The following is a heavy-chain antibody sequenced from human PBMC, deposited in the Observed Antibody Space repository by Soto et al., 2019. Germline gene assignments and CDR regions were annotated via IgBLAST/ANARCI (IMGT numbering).Heavy chain of an antibody. CDR1: GYSFSTYW. CDR2: IFPADSDA. J-gene: IGHJ4*02. Sequence: GESLKISCKGSGYSFSTYWIAWVRQLPGRGLEWMGTIFPADSDARYSPSFQGQVTISADKSVNTAYLQWSSLKASDIAMYYCAITGYNGPFDYWGQGTLVTVSS. D-gene: IGHD5-12*01. V-gene: IGHV5-51*01. CDR3: AITGYNGPFDY.